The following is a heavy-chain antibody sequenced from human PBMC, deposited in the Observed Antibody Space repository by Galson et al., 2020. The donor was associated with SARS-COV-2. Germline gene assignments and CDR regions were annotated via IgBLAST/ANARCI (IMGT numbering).Heavy chain of an antibody. D-gene: IGHD1-26*01. CDR2: ISRLSNDI. J-gene: IGHJ4*02. Sequence: GESLKISCATSGFDFSAYSMNWVRQAPGKGLEWVSSISRLSNDIYYADSVKGRFTISRDNANNSVYLHLNSLRAEDTAVYYCVRSRVGKPFDSWGQGILVTVSS. CDR3: VRSRVGKPFDS. V-gene: IGHV3-21*01. CDR1: GFDFSAYS.